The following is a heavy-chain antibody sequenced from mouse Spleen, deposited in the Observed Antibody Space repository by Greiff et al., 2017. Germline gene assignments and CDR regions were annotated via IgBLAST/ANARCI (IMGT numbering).Heavy chain of an antibody. Sequence: EVKVVESGGGLVQPGGSRKLSCAASGFTFSSFGMHWVRQAPEKGLEWVAYISSGSSTIYYADTVKGRFTISRDNPKNTLFLQMTSLRSEDTAMYYCARGENYDCVAYWGQGTLVTVSA. V-gene: IGHV5-17*02. J-gene: IGHJ3*01. CDR3: ARGENYDCVAY. CDR1: GFTFSSFG. CDR2: ISSGSSTI. D-gene: IGHD2-4*01.